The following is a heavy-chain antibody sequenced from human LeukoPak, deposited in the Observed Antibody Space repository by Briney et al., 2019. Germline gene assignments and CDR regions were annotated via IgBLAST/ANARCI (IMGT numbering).Heavy chain of an antibody. D-gene: IGHD2-15*01. V-gene: IGHV3-53*01. CDR1: EFTVSSNY. J-gene: IGHJ4*02. CDR2: ISVSGNT. Sequence: GGSLRLSCAASEFTVSSNYMSWVRQAPGKGLEWVSAISVSGNTYHADSVKGRFTISRDSSKNTLYLQMNSLRAGDAAVYYCAKAPVTTCSGAYCYPFDYWSQGTLVTVSS. CDR3: AKAPVTTCSGAYCYPFDY.